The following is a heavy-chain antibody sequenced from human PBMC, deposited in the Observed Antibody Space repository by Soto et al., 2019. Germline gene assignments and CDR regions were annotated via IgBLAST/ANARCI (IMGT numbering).Heavy chain of an antibody. CDR2: IHTGGST. Sequence: EVQLVESGGGLVQPGGSLRLSCAASGFTVSNHYMAWVRQAPGKGLAWVSVIHTGGSTYYADSVKGRFSISRDNSKNTLYLKMSSLRAEDTAVYYCARDFFDLSYKFDYWGQGTLVTVSS. J-gene: IGHJ4*02. CDR1: GFTVSNHY. CDR3: ARDFFDLSYKFDY. D-gene: IGHD1-1*01. V-gene: IGHV3-66*01.